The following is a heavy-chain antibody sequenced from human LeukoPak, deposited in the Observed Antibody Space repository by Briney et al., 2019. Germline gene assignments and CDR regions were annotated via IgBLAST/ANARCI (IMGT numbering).Heavy chain of an antibody. CDR2: IKQDGREK. CDR3: ARLYKYSSGWPPSGQYYFDY. J-gene: IGHJ4*02. D-gene: IGHD6-19*01. CDR1: GFTFSRYW. V-gene: IGHV3-7*01. Sequence: PGGALRLSWAGSGFTFSRYWMSWVRQAPGKGLEGVAHIKQDGREKYYVDSVKGRFTISRDNAKNSLYLQMNSLRAEDTAVHYCARLYKYSSGWPPSGQYYFDYWGQGTLVTVSS.